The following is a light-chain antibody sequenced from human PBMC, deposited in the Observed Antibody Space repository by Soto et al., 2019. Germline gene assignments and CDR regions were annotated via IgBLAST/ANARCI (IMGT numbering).Light chain of an antibody. CDR3: QQRSHWPPLFT. V-gene: IGKV3-11*01. J-gene: IGKJ3*01. CDR2: DAS. CDR1: QSVSSY. Sequence: EIVLTQSPATLSLSPGERATLSCRASQSVSSYLAWYQQKPGQAPRLLIYDASNRATGIPARFSGSVSGTDFTLTISSLEPADFAVYYCQQRSHWPPLFTFGPGTKVDIK.